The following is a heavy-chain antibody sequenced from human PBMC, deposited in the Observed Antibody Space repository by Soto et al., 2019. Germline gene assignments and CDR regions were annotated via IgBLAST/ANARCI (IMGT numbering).Heavy chain of an antibody. D-gene: IGHD4-17*01. V-gene: IGHV3-23*01. J-gene: IGHJ4*02. CDR3: AKDYGNFWDPLDY. CDR1: GFTFSSYA. Sequence: GXSLRLSCAASGFTFSSYALSWFRQAPGKGLEWVSGITGSGDNRYYADSVKGRFTISRDNSKNTLYLQMNSLRVEDTAVFYCAKDYGNFWDPLDYWGQGTLVTVSS. CDR2: ITGSGDNR.